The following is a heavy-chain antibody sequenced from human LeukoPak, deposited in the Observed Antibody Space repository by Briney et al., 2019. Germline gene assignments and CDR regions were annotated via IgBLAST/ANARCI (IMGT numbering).Heavy chain of an antibody. CDR2: INHSGST. D-gene: IGHD3-22*01. V-gene: IGHV4-34*01. CDR1: GGSFSGYY. J-gene: IGHJ6*03. Sequence: SETLSLTCAVYGGSFSGYYWSWVRQPPGKGLEWIGEINHSGSTKYNPSLKSRVTISVDTSKNQFSLKLSSVTAADTAVYYCARGHSDSSGYYPSYYYYYYYMDVWGKGTTVTVSS. CDR3: ARGHSDSSGYYPSYYYYYYYMDV.